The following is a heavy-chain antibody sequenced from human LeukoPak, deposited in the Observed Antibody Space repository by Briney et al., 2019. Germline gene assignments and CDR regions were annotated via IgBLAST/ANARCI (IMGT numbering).Heavy chain of an antibody. D-gene: IGHD5-24*01. J-gene: IGHJ4*02. CDR2: IYHSGST. CDR1: GGSISSGGYS. CDR3: ARGVEMATITRSLVFDY. V-gene: IGHV4-30-2*01. Sequence: SETLSLTCAVSGGSISSGGYSWSWIRQPPEKGLEWIGYIYHSGSTYYNPSLKSRVTISVDRSKNQLSLKLSSVTAADTAVYYCARGVEMATITRSLVFDYWGQGTLVTVSS.